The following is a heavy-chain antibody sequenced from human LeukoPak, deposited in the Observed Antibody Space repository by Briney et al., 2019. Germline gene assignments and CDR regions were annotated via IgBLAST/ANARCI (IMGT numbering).Heavy chain of an antibody. CDR2: ISNNGGYT. CDR1: GFTFSSSA. V-gene: IGHV3-23*01. J-gene: IGHJ4*02. CDR3: AKDGGLWVSAHWGDS. D-gene: IGHD7-27*01. Sequence: GGSLRLSCAASGFTFSSSAMSWVRQAPGKGLEWVSAISNNGGYTYYADSVQGRFTISRDNSKSTLCLQMNSLRAEDTAVYYCAKDGGLWVSAHWGDSWGRGTLVTVSS.